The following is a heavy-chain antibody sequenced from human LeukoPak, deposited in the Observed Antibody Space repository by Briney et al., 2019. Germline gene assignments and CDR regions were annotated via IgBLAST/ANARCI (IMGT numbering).Heavy chain of an antibody. CDR3: ARRAYDSHYYYMDV. D-gene: IGHD5-12*01. CDR2: IYTSGST. V-gene: IGHV4-61*02. J-gene: IGHJ6*03. CDR1: GGSISSGSYY. Sequence: SETLSLTCTVSGGSISSGSYYWSWIRQPAGKGLEWIGRIYTSGSTNYNPSLKSRVTISVDTSKNQFSLKLSSVTAADTAVYYCARRAYDSHYYYMDVWGKGTTVTVSS.